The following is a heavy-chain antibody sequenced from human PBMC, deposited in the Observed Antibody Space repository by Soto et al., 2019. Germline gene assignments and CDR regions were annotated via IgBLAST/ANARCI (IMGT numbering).Heavy chain of an antibody. CDR2: VHISGHS. D-gene: IGHD6-25*01. J-gene: IGHJ5*01. CDR3: ARVRQGCSASNCYFDP. V-gene: IGHV4-4*02. CDR1: CGSVRAPDW. Sequence: PSETLSLTCTLSCGSVRAPDWWNWVRQSPDKGLEWIAEVHISGHSNYNPSLRSRVSVSIDSSKNQFYLNLNSVTAADTAIYYCARVRQGCSASNCYFDPWGQGTQVTVSS.